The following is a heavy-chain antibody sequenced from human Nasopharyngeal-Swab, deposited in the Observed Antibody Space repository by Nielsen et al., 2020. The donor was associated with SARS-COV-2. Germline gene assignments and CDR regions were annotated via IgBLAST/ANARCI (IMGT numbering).Heavy chain of an antibody. Sequence: GESLKISCKGSGYTFTSYDINWVRQATGQGLEWMGWMNPNSGNTGYAQKFQGRVTMTRNTSISTAYMELSSLRSEDTAVYYCARGRGGWFGELFDYWGQGTLVTVSS. CDR2: MNPNSGNT. D-gene: IGHD3-10*01. V-gene: IGHV1-8*01. CDR3: ARGRGGWFGELFDY. J-gene: IGHJ4*02. CDR1: GYTFTSYD.